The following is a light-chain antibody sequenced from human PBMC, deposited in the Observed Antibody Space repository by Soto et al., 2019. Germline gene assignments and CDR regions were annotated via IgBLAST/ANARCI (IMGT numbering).Light chain of an antibody. Sequence: DIQMTQSPSSLSASVGNRVTITCRASQSISTYLNWYQKKPGKAPNLLIYDASRLQSGVHSRFSGSGGGTDFTLSIRSVQPEDFATYFCKQSYMDPTTFGQGTRLEIK. CDR1: QSISTY. J-gene: IGKJ5*01. CDR3: KQSYMDPTT. CDR2: DAS. V-gene: IGKV1-39*01.